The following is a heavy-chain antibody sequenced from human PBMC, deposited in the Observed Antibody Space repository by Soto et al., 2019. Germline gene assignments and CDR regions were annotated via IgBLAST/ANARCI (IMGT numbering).Heavy chain of an antibody. CDR1: GFTFTSSA. CDR3: AAALGDYSSGWYRAFDI. Sequence: QMQLVQSGPEVKKPGTSVKVSCKASGFTFTSSAMQWVRQARGQRLEWIGWIVVGSGNTNYAQKLQERVTITRDLSTSTAYMELSSLRSEDTAVYYCAAALGDYSSGWYRAFDIWGQGTMVTVSS. V-gene: IGHV1-58*02. J-gene: IGHJ3*02. D-gene: IGHD6-19*01. CDR2: IVVGSGNT.